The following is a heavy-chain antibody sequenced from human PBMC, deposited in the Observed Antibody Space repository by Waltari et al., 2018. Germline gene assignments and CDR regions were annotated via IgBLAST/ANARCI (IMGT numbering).Heavy chain of an antibody. CDR3: ARVSYCSGGSCYSAYFDY. J-gene: IGHJ4*02. CDR1: GGSISSGGYS. D-gene: IGHD2-15*01. V-gene: IGHV4-30-2*01. CDR2: IYHSGST. Sequence: QLQLQESGSGLVKPSQTLSLTCAVSGGSISSGGYSWSWIRQPQGRGLEWIGYIYHSGSTYYNPSLKSRVTISVDRSKNQFSLKLSSVTAADTAVYYCARVSYCSGGSCYSAYFDYWGQGTLVTVSS.